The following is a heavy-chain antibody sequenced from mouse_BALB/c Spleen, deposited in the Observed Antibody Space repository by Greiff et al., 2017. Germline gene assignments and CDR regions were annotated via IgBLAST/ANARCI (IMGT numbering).Heavy chain of an antibody. D-gene: IGHD1-1*01. CDR1: GFAFSSYD. J-gene: IGHJ2*01. CDR2: ISSGGGST. CDR3: ARPGNYG. V-gene: IGHV5-12-1*01. Sequence: DVKLVESGGGLVKPGGSLKLSCAASGFAFSSYDMSWVRQTPEKRLEWVAYISSGGGSTYYPDTVKGRFTISRDNAKNTLYLQMSSLKSEDTAMYYCARPGNYGWGQGTTLTVSS.